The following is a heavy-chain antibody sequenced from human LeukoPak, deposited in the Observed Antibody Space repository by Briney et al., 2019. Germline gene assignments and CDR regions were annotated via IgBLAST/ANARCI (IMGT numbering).Heavy chain of an antibody. D-gene: IGHD2/OR15-2a*01. CDR2: IKEDGREK. J-gene: IGHJ5*02. Sequence: GGSLRLSCEVSGFTIRNQWMSWVRQAPGKGLEWVANIKEDGREKYYVDSVKGRFTISRDNGKNSLYLQMNSLRVDDTALYYCVRDPFFSVPWGKGPLVTVSS. CDR3: VRDPFFSVP. CDR1: GFTIRNQW. V-gene: IGHV3-7*01.